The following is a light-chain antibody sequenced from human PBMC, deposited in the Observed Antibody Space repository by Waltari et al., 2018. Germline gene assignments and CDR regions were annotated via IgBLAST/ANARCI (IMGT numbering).Light chain of an antibody. Sequence: QSALTQPASVSGSPGQSITISCTGTSSDIGGYDYVAWYQQHPGKVPKLMIDDVTKRPTGVSDRFSGSKSGNTASLTISGLQADDEADYYCGSYTSSGTLLFGGGTTLTVL. CDR1: SSDIGGYDY. CDR2: DVT. CDR3: GSYTSSGTLL. V-gene: IGLV2-14*01. J-gene: IGLJ3*02.